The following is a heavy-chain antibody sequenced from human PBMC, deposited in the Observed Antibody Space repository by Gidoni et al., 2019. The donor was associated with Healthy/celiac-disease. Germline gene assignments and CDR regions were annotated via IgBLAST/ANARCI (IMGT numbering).Heavy chain of an antibody. V-gene: IGHV2-5*01. J-gene: IGHJ4*02. Sequence: QITLKESGPTLVKPTQTLTLTCPFSGFSLRTSGVGVGWIRQPPGKALEWLALIYWNDDKRYSPSLKSRLTITKDTSKNQGVLTMTNMDTVDTATYYCAHTAHLNVVVVAATPPLLDYWGQGTLVTVSS. CDR1: GFSLRTSGVG. CDR3: AHTAHLNVVVVAATPPLLDY. D-gene: IGHD2-15*01. CDR2: IYWNDDK.